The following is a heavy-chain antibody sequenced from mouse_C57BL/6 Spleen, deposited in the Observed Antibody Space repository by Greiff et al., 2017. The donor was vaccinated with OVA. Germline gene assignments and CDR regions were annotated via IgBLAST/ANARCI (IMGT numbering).Heavy chain of an antibody. J-gene: IGHJ3*01. D-gene: IGHD2-4*01. V-gene: IGHV1-53*01. CDR2: INPSNGGT. CDR1: GYTFTSYW. Sequence: QVQLQQPGTELVKPGASVKLSCKASGYTFTSYWMHWVKQRPGQGLECLFHINPSNGGTNYNEKFKSKATLTVDKSSSTAYMQLSSLTSEDSAVYYCARLGYYDYDGAWFAYWGQGTLVTVSA. CDR3: ARLGYYDYDGAWFAY.